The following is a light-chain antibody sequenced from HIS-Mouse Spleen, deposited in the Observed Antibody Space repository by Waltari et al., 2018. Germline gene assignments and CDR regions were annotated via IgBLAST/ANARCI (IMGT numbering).Light chain of an antibody. J-gene: IGKJ4*01. CDR1: QSVSSSY. CDR3: QQYGSSPPLT. CDR2: GAS. V-gene: IGKV3-20*01. Sequence: EIVLTQSPGTLSLSPGERATLSCRASQSVSSSYLACYQQKPGQAPRLLIYGASSRATGIPDRLSGSGSGTDFTLTISRLEPEDFAVYYCQQYGSSPPLTFGGGTKVEIK.